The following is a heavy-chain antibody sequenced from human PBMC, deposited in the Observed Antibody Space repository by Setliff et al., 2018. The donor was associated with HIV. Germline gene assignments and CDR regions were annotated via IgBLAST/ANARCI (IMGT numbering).Heavy chain of an antibody. J-gene: IGHJ3*02. D-gene: IGHD2-21*02. CDR1: GGSISGGGYY. Sequence: SETLSLTCTVSGGSISGGGYYWSWIRQHPGKGLDWIGNIYYIGNTDYNPSLKSRVTISIDTSKMQFSLKLRSVTAADTAMYYCARLLQGGNYAFDIWGQGTMVTVSS. V-gene: IGHV4-31*03. CDR3: ARLLQGGNYAFDI. CDR2: IYYIGNT.